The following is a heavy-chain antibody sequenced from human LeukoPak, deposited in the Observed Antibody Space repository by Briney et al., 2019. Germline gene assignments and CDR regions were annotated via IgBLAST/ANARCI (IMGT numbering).Heavy chain of an antibody. J-gene: IGHJ4*02. Sequence: EASVKVSCKASGYTFTSYYMHWVRQAPGQGLEWMGIINPSGGSTSYAQKFQGRVTMTRDTSTSTVYMELSSLRSEDTAVYYCARDRFAIDILTGYGFDYWGQGTLVTVPS. CDR2: INPSGGST. CDR1: GYTFTSYY. CDR3: ARDRFAIDILTGYGFDY. V-gene: IGHV1-46*01. D-gene: IGHD3-9*01.